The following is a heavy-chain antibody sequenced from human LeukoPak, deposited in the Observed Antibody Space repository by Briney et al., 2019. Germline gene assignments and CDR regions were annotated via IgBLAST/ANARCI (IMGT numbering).Heavy chain of an antibody. Sequence: ASETLSLTCAVYGGSFSGYYWSWIRQPPGKGLEWIGEINHSGSTNYNPSLKSRVTISVDTSKNQFSLKLSSVTAADTAVYYCAIDTNYYDGSGSYYFDYWGQGTLVTVSS. CDR3: AIDTNYYDGSGSYYFDY. CDR1: GGSFSGYY. J-gene: IGHJ4*02. D-gene: IGHD3-22*01. CDR2: INHSGST. V-gene: IGHV4-34*01.